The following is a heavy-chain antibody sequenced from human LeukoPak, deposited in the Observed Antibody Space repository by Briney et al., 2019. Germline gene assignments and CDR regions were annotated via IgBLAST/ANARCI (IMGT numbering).Heavy chain of an antibody. V-gene: IGHV1-69*13. CDR1: GDTFNSYA. Sequence: SVKVSCKASGDTFNSYAISWVRQAPGQGLEWMGGIIPIFGTANYAQKFQGRVTITADESTSTAYMELSSLRSEDTAVYYCASPTDYYGSGSYSEYYFDYWGQGTLVTVSS. CDR3: ASPTDYYGSGSYSEYYFDY. D-gene: IGHD3-10*01. J-gene: IGHJ4*02. CDR2: IIPIFGTA.